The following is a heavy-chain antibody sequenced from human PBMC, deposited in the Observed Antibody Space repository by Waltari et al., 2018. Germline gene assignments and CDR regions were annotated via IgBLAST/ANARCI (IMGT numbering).Heavy chain of an antibody. Sequence: QVQLVESGGGVVQPGRSLRLSCAASGFDFRGYVMHWVRQAPGKGLEWVAVIWYDGLYEYYADSVKGRFTISRDNSKDTLYLQMNSLRAEDTAVYYCARDFASTYFFDYWGQGTLVTVSS. CDR1: GFDFRGYV. CDR3: ARDFASTYFFDY. CDR2: IWYDGLYE. V-gene: IGHV3-33*01. J-gene: IGHJ4*02.